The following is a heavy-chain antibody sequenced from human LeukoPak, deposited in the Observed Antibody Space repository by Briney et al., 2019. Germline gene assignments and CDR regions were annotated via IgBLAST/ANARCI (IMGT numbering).Heavy chain of an antibody. V-gene: IGHV3-74*01. Sequence: GGSLILSCAASGFTFSSYWMHWVRQAPGMGLVWVSRISGDGSTTSYADSVKGRFTISRDNAKNTLYLQMNSLRAEDTAVYYCARLDILTGNYYYFNFWGQGTLVTVSS. D-gene: IGHD3-9*01. CDR3: ARLDILTGNYYYFNF. CDR1: GFTFSSYW. J-gene: IGHJ4*02. CDR2: ISGDGSTT.